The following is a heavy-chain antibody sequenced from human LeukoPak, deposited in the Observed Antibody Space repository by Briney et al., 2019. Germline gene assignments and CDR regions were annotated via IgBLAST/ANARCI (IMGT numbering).Heavy chain of an antibody. CDR2: MSGSGDST. CDR3: AKASGSGSPNDFQH. CDR1: GFTFSNYA. Sequence: PGGSLRLSCAASGFTFSNYAMTWVRQAPGKGLEWVSGMSGSGDSTYYADSVKGRFTISRDNSKNTLYLQMNSLRAEDTAVYYCAKASGSGSPNDFQHWGQGTLVTVSS. D-gene: IGHD3-10*01. V-gene: IGHV3-23*01. J-gene: IGHJ1*01.